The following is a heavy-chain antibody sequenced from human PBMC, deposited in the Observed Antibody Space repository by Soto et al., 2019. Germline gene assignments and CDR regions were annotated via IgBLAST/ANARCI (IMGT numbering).Heavy chain of an antibody. CDR1: GGSFTSNNW. Sequence: SETLSLTRAVSGGSFTSNNWWTWVRQPPGQGLEWIGEIYRTGSTNYNPSLKSRVTISLDKSENQFSLKVTSLTAADPAVYFCASRDPGTSVDFWGQGTLVTVSS. CDR3: ASRDPGTSVDF. CDR2: IYRTGST. J-gene: IGHJ4*02. V-gene: IGHV4-4*02. D-gene: IGHD1-7*01.